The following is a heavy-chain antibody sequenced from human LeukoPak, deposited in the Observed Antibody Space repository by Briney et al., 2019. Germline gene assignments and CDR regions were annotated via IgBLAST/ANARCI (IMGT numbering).Heavy chain of an antibody. CDR3: ARDVGVGYFDY. CDR1: GFTFSSYG. J-gene: IGHJ4*02. Sequence: QPGRSLRLSCAASGFTFSSYGMHWVRQAPGKGLEWVAVIWYDGSNKYYADSVKGRFTIPRDNSKNTLYLQMNSLRAEDTAVYYCARDVGVGYFDYWGQGTLVTVSS. V-gene: IGHV3-33*01. D-gene: IGHD2-15*01. CDR2: IWYDGSNK.